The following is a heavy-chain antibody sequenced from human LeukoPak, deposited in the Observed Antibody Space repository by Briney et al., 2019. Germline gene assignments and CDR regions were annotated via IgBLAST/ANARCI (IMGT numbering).Heavy chain of an antibody. CDR3: ARDGVVSPWPEYFQH. V-gene: IGHV3-7*01. D-gene: IGHD3-22*01. CDR2: IKQDGSEK. J-gene: IGHJ1*01. CDR1: GFTLSSYW. Sequence: GGALRLSCAASGFTLSSYWVSWGRPAPGEGGGWGAHIKQDGSEKYYVDSVKGRFTISRDNAKNSLYLQMNSLRAEDTAVYYCARDGVVSPWPEYFQHWGQGTLVTVSS.